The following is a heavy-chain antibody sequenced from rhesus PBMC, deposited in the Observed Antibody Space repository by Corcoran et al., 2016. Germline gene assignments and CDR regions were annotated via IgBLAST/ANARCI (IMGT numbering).Heavy chain of an antibody. D-gene: IGHD1-44*01. CDR2: IRESGVTN. CDR1: GFTFSSYE. Sequence: DVQLVESGGGLVKPGGSLRLSCVASGFTFSSYEMHWVRQAQGKVLERVSLIRESGVTNYYRDMVKGPCSISRDNAKNSRGLQMNILRGEDTGVYHSKSSNYNYNVDHWGQRVVVTVSS. CDR3: KSSNYNYNVDH. J-gene: IGHJ4*01. V-gene: IGHV3-100*02.